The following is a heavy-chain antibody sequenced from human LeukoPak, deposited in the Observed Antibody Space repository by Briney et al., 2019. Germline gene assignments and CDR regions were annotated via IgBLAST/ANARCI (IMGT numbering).Heavy chain of an antibody. CDR3: ARDFSDSSGYYSYYFDY. D-gene: IGHD3-22*01. CDR1: GGSISSSSYY. CDR2: IYYSGST. V-gene: IGHV4-39*07. J-gene: IGHJ4*02. Sequence: SETLSLTCTVSGGSISSSSYYWGWIRQPPGKGLEWIGSIYYSGSTYYNPSLKGRVTISVDTSKNQFSLKLSSVTAADTAVYYCARDFSDSSGYYSYYFDYWGQGTLVTVSS.